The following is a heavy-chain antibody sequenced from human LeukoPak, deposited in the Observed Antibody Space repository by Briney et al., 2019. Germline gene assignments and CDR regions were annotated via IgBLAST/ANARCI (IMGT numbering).Heavy chain of an antibody. Sequence: ASVKVSCKVPGYTLTELSMHWVRQAPGKGLEWMGGFDPEDGETIYAQKFQGRVTMTENTSTDTAYMELSSLRSEDTAVYYCATVLNYDSSGPLDYWGQGTLVTVSS. V-gene: IGHV1-24*01. D-gene: IGHD3-22*01. CDR3: ATVLNYDSSGPLDY. CDR2: FDPEDGET. CDR1: GYTLTELS. J-gene: IGHJ4*02.